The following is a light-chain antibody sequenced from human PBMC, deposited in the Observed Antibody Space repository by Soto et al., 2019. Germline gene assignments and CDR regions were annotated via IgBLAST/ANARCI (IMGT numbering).Light chain of an antibody. Sequence: VLTQFPLSLPVTPGEPASISCRSSQSLLHSNGNIYLDWYLQKPGQSPQLLISLGSIRASGVPDRFSGSGSGTDFTLKITRVEAEDVGVYYCMQAIQAPRTFGLGTKVEIK. CDR3: MQAIQAPRT. CDR1: QSLLHSNGNIY. J-gene: IGKJ1*01. CDR2: LGS. V-gene: IGKV2-28*01.